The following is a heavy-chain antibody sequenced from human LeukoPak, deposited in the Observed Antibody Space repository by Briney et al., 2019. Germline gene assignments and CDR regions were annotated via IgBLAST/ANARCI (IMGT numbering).Heavy chain of an antibody. D-gene: IGHD3-10*01. Sequence: SETLSLTCAVYGGSFSGYYWSWIRQPPGKGLEWIGEINHSGSTNYNPSHKSRVTISVDTSKNQFSLELSSVTAAETAVYYCARGPSHYYYGSGSRWYYFDYWGQGTLVTVSS. J-gene: IGHJ4*02. V-gene: IGHV4-34*01. CDR3: ARGPSHYYYGSGSRWYYFDY. CDR2: INHSGST. CDR1: GGSFSGYY.